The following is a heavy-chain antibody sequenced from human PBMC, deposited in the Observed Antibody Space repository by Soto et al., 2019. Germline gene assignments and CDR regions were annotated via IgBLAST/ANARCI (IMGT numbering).Heavy chain of an antibody. CDR3: ARDRCTNGVCFETNYFDY. J-gene: IGHJ4*02. V-gene: IGHV1-24*01. CDR1: GYTLTELS. D-gene: IGHD2-8*01. Sequence: ASVKVSCKASGYTLTELSMHWVRQAPGKGLEWMGGFDPEDGETIYAQKFQGRVTMTEDTSTDTAYMELSSLRSEDTAVYYCARDRCTNGVCFETNYFDYWGQGTLVTVSS. CDR2: FDPEDGET.